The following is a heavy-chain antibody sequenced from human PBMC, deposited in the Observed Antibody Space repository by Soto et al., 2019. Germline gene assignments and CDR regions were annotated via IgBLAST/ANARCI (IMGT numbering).Heavy chain of an antibody. D-gene: IGHD4-17*01. V-gene: IGHV3-11*01. J-gene: IGHJ6*02. CDR2: ISSSGSTI. CDR3: ASPTVTPHYGMDV. CDR1: GFTFSDYY. Sequence: QVQLVESGGGLVKPGGSLRLSCAASGFTFSDYYKSWIRQAPEKELEWVSYISSSGSTIYYADSVKGRFTISRDNAKNSLYLQMNSLRAEDTAVYYCASPTVTPHYGMDVWGQGTTVTVSS.